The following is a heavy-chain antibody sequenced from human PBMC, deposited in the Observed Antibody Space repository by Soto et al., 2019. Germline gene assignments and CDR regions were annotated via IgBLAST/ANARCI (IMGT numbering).Heavy chain of an antibody. D-gene: IGHD6-13*01. V-gene: IGHV3-30*09. CDR1: GFIFRDYA. Sequence: ESGGGVVQPGRSLRLSCAASGFIFRDYAMHWVRQAPGKGLEWVAVISYGGDNKYYADSVRGRFAISRDNLKNTLDLQMNSLNPEDTAVYHCAKARHSTSWYGLEADFWGQGTLVTVSS. CDR2: ISYGGDNK. J-gene: IGHJ4*02. CDR3: AKARHSTSWYGLEADF.